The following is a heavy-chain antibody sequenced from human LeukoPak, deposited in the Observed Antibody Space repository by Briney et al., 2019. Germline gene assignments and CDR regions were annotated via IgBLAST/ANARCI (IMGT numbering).Heavy chain of an antibody. CDR1: GFTFSGSA. CDR2: IRSKANSYAT. Sequence: GSLKLSCAASGFTFSGSAMHWVRQASGKGLEWVGRIRSKANSYATAYAASVKGRFTISRDDSKNTVYLQMNSLKTEDTAVYYCISYQLLGNYWGQGTLVTVSS. V-gene: IGHV3-73*01. J-gene: IGHJ4*02. CDR3: ISYQLLGNY. D-gene: IGHD2-2*01.